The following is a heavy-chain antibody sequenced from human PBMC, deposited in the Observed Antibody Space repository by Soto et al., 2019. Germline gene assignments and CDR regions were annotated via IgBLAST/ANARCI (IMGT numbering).Heavy chain of an antibody. D-gene: IGHD6-25*01. CDR2: VDPRDGST. J-gene: IGHJ4*01. CDR3: ARVRSSGREFDY. V-gene: IGHV1-46*01. Sequence: QVQLVQSGAEMKRPGASVILSCKASGYIFTTYSIHWVRQTAGQGLEWMAKVDPRDGSTGYAQKLRGRVSMAWDTSTDTASMEVSTLTSDDTATYYCARVRSSGREFDYRDHGTQVTVSS. CDR1: GYIFTTYS.